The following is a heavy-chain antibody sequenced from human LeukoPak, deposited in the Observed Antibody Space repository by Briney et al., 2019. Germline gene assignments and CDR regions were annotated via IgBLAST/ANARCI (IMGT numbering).Heavy chain of an antibody. CDR2: ISTYNGNT. D-gene: IGHD6-25*01. CDR3: ARDLPSGSMDPNWLDP. J-gene: IGHJ5*02. CDR1: GYTFTSYG. Sequence: ASVKVSCKASGYTFTSYGISWVRQAPGQGLEWMGWISTYNGNTNYAQKLQGRVTMTTDTSTSTAYMELRSLRSDDTAVYYCARDLPSGSMDPNWLDPWGQGTLVTVSS. V-gene: IGHV1-18*01.